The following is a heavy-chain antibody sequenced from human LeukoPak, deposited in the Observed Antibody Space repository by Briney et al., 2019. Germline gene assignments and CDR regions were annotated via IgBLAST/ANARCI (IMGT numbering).Heavy chain of an antibody. V-gene: IGHV5-10-1*01. J-gene: IGHJ4*02. CDR1: GYSFISYW. CDR2: IDPSDSYT. CDR3: ARQSRGGLDY. D-gene: IGHD3-16*01. Sequence: GESLKISCRGSGYSFISYWITWVRQMPGKGLEWVGKIDPSDSYTNYSPSFQGHVTISADKSISTAYLQWSSLKASDTAMYYCARQSRGGLDYWGQGTLVTVSS.